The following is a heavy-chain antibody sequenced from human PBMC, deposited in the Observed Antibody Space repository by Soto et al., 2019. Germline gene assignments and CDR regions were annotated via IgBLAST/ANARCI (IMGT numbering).Heavy chain of an antibody. J-gene: IGHJ4*02. CDR3: AGGDSSGHLDY. Sequence: QVQLVQSGAEVKKPGSSVKVSCKASGGTFSSYAISWVRQTPGQGLEWMGGIIPIFGTANYEQKFQGRVTITADESTSTAYMELSSLRSVDTAVYYCAGGDSSGHLDYWGQGTLVTVSS. D-gene: IGHD3-22*01. CDR1: GGTFSSYA. CDR2: IIPIFGTA. V-gene: IGHV1-69*01.